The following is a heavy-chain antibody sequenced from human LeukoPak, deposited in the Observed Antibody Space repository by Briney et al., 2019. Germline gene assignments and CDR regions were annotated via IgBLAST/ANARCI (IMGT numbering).Heavy chain of an antibody. J-gene: IGHJ6*03. CDR2: INPNSGDT. V-gene: IGHV1-2*02. CDR3: ARGDLVRHYYYMDV. D-gene: IGHD6-6*01. Sequence: ASVKVSCKASGYTFTGYYVHWVRQAPGQGLEWIGWINPNSGDTNYAQKFQGRVTMTRDTSISTAYMELSGLRSDDTAVYYCARGDLVRHYYYMDVWGKGTTVTVSS. CDR1: GYTFTGYY.